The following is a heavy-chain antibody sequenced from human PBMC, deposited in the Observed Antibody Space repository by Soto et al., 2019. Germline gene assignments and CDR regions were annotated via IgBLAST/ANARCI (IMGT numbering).Heavy chain of an antibody. Sequence: TLSLTCTVSGGSIRSGALSWSWIRQPPGRGLEWIGYIYHSGSTYYIPSLRSRVAISMDRAKNQFSLHLSSVTAEDTAVYFCARVRYSDNWHGLIDFWGLGTLVTGSS. CDR1: GGSIRSGALS. CDR3: ARVRYSDNWHGLIDF. J-gene: IGHJ4*02. V-gene: IGHV4-30-2*01. D-gene: IGHD4-4*01. CDR2: IYHSGST.